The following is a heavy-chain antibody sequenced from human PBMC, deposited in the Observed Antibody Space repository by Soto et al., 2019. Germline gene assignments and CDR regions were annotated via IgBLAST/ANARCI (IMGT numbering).Heavy chain of an antibody. CDR3: ARGGCGGDRYSDWAYYYGMDV. Sequence: SETLSLTCTVSGGSISSGGYYWSWIRQHPGKGLEWIGYIYYSGSTYYNPSLKSRVTISVDTSKNQFSLKLSSVTAADTAVYYCARGGCGGDRYSDWAYYYGMDVWGQGTTVTVYS. J-gene: IGHJ6*02. CDR2: IYYSGST. V-gene: IGHV4-31*03. CDR1: GGSISSGGYY. D-gene: IGHD2-21*02.